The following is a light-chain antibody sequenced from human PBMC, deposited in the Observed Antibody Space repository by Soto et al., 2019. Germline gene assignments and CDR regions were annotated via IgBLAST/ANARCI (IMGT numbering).Light chain of an antibody. Sequence: AIQLTQSPSSLSAFVGDRVTITCRASQGIRNELGWYQQKPGKAPKVLIYTASILQSGVPSRFSGSGSGTDFTLTISSLQPEDFATYYCLQDYTYPRTFGQGTKVEIK. V-gene: IGKV1-6*01. CDR2: TAS. CDR1: QGIRNE. J-gene: IGKJ1*01. CDR3: LQDYTYPRT.